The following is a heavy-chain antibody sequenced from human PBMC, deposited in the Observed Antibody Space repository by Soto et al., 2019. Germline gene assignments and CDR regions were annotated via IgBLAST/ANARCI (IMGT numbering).Heavy chain of an antibody. CDR3: ARHPERIAEIGWFDP. CDR1: GFTFSSYS. D-gene: IGHD6-13*01. Sequence: EVQLVESGGGLVQPGGSLRLSCAASGFTFSSYSMNWVRQAPGKGLEWVSYISSSSTIYYAASVKGRFTISRDNAKNSLYLQMNSLRAEDTAVYYCARHPERIAEIGWFDPWGQGTLVTVSS. V-gene: IGHV3-48*01. J-gene: IGHJ5*02. CDR2: ISSSSTI.